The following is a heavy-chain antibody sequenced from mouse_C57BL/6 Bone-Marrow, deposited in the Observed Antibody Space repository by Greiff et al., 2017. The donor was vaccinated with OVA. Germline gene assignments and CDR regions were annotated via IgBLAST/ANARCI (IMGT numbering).Heavy chain of an antibody. V-gene: IGHV5-9-1*02. CDR1: GFTFSSYA. CDR3: TRPSPQLTGRYFDV. CDR2: ISSGGDYI. Sequence: EVMLVESGEGLVKPGGSLKLSCAASGFTFSSYAMSWVRQTPEKRLEWVAYISSGGDYIYYADTVKGRFTISRDNARNTLYLQMSSLKSEDTAMYYWTRPSPQLTGRYFDVWGTGTTVTVSS. J-gene: IGHJ1*03. D-gene: IGHD4-1*01.